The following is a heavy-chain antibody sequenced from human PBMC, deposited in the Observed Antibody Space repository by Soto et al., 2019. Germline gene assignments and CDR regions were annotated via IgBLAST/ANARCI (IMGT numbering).Heavy chain of an antibody. J-gene: IGHJ6*03. CDR2: IYYSGST. V-gene: IGHV4-59*08. CDR1: SGSINRYY. D-gene: IGHD2-2*01. CDR3: ARLSGSTSCYACNYYYYMDV. Sequence: SSETLSLTCTVTSGSINRYYWSWIRQSSRKGLDWIGYIYYSGSTNYNPALKSRVTISVDTSKNQFSLKLSSVTAADTAVYYCARLSGSTSCYACNYYYYMDVWGKGTTVTVSS.